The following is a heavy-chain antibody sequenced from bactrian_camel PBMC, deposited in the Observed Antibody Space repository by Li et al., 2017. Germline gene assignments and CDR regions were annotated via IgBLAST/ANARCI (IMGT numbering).Heavy chain of an antibody. Sequence: VQLVESGGGSVQAGGSLRLSCGYNHRGNSMGWFRQAPGKEREGVAAINSSGGRTYYRDPVKGRFTISRDNAENTVYLQMDSLKPEDSAMYYCARSRFVFRGSDLSTSGYYYGGQGTQVTVS. V-gene: IGHV3S40*01. CDR3: ARSRFVFRGSDLSTSGYYY. D-gene: IGHD2*01. J-gene: IGHJ4*01. CDR1: YNHRGNS. CDR2: INSSGGRT.